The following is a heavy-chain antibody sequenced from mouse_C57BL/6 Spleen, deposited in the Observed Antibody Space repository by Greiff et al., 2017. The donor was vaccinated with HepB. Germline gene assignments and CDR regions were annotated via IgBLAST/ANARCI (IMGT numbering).Heavy chain of an antibody. CDR3: ARGGGFDY. Sequence: VKLVESGAELVRPGASVKLSCKASGYTFTDYYINWVKQRPGQGLEWIARIYPGSGNTYYNEKFKGKATLTAEKSSSTAYMQLSSLTSEDSAVYFCARGGGFDYWGQGTTLTVSS. V-gene: IGHV1-76*01. J-gene: IGHJ2*01. CDR1: GYTFTDYY. CDR2: IYPGSGNT.